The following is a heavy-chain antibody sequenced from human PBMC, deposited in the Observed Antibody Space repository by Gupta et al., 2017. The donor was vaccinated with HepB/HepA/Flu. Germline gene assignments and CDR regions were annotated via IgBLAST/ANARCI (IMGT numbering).Heavy chain of an antibody. CDR2: IFYSGDT. CDR3: ARTVGGHYPYWYFDR. D-gene: IGHD2-21*02. V-gene: IGHV4-59*11. Sequence: QVQLQESGPGLVKPSETLSLICKVSGDSIGSHYWNWIRQPPGKGLEWVGQIFYSGDTNYSPSLKSRVTISLDTSKNQFSLNLTSXTXADTAVXYCARTVGGHYPYWYFDRWGRGSQVVVSS. CDR1: GDSIGSHY. J-gene: IGHJ2*01.